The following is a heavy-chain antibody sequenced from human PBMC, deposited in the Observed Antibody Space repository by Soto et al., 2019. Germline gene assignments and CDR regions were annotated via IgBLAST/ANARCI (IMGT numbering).Heavy chain of an antibody. CDR3: VRDYQYGFDM. V-gene: IGHV3-48*01. D-gene: IGHD3-16*02. J-gene: IGHJ3*02. CDR1: GFTFNTFP. Sequence: DVQLVESGGGFVQPGGSLRLSCAASGFTFNTFPMNWVRLAPGKGLEWLSHICSNSDAMYYADSVKGRFTISRDNARKSLYLQMNSLRVDDTAVYYCVRDYQYGFDMWGQGTMVTVSS. CDR2: ICSNSDAM.